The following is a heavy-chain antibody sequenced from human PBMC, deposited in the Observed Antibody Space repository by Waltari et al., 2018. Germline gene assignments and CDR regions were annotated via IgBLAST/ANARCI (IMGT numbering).Heavy chain of an antibody. CDR2: ISGYNGNT. CDR3: AGSTSPLGYYYYGMDV. V-gene: IGHV1-18*04. Sequence: QVQLVQSGAEVKKPGASVKVSCKPTAYSFPNSGFSWVRQAPGQGLEWMGWISGYNGNTKYAQKFQGRVTMTTDTSTSTAYMELMSLRSDDAAVYYCAGSTSPLGYYYYGMDVWGQGTTVTVSS. J-gene: IGHJ6*02. CDR1: AYSFPNSG. D-gene: IGHD1-26*01.